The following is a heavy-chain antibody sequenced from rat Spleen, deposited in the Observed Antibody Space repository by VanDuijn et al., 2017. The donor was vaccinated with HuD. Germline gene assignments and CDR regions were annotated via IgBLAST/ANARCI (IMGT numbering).Heavy chain of an antibody. CDR1: GFSLTSYT. CDR2: ISSGGST. D-gene: IGHD1-9*01. CDR3: ARWYGYNYFDY. V-gene: IGHV2-6*01. Sequence: QVQLKESGPGLVQPSQTLSLTCTVSGFSLTSYTVSWVRQPPGKGLAWIAAISSGGSTYYNSALKSRLSISRDTSKSQVFLKMNSLKTEDTAMYFCARWYGYNYFDYWGQGVMVTVSS. J-gene: IGHJ2*01.